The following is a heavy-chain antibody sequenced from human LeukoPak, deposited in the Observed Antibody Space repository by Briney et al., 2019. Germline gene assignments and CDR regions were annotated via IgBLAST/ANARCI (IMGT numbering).Heavy chain of an antibody. Sequence: ASVKVSFKASGYTFSSYGISWVRQAPGQGLEWMGWINPNSGGTNYAQKFQGRVTMTRDTSISTAYMELSRLRSDDTAVYYCAREVTRWLQEIHYWGQGTLVTVSS. CDR2: INPNSGGT. D-gene: IGHD5-24*01. J-gene: IGHJ4*02. CDR3: AREVTRWLQEIHY. V-gene: IGHV1-2*02. CDR1: GYTFSSYG.